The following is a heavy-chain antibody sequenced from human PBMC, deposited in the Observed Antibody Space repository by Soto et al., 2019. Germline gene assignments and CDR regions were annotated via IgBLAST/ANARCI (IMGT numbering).Heavy chain of an antibody. CDR2: INSGGTGI. CDR1: GFSFSDYW. CDR3: WSSPLDY. J-gene: IGHJ4*02. V-gene: IGHV3-74*01. Sequence: EVQLVESGGGLVQPGGSLRLACAASGFSFSDYWMHWVRQSPGKGLLWVARINSGGTGISYADSVKGRFTISRDNAKNTLYLQMNSLRADDTAGYYCWSSPLDYWGQGTLVTVSS.